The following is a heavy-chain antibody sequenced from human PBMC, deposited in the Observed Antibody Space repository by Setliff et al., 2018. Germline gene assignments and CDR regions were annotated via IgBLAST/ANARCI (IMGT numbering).Heavy chain of an antibody. J-gene: IGHJ6*03. CDR2: INRRGST. D-gene: IGHD3-10*01. V-gene: IGHV4-61*10. CDR1: GGSVNSGYDN. CDR3: ARDWEITVVREVTQYYYYMDI. Sequence: SETLSLTCTVSGGSVNSGYDNWNWLRQPAGKGLEWIGHINRRGSTNFTPSLKSRVTISLDTSKNQFSLKLSSVTAADTAVYYCARDWEITVVREVTQYYYYMDIWGKGNAVTVSS.